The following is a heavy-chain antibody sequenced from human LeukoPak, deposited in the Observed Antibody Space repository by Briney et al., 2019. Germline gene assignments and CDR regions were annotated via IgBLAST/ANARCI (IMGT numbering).Heavy chain of an antibody. J-gene: IGHJ4*02. CDR3: ARATTLIRFLEWLEGAFDY. CDR2: INPNSGGT. V-gene: IGHV1-2*02. D-gene: IGHD3-3*01. Sequence: ASVKVSCKASGYTFTGYYMRWVRQAPGQGLEWMGWINPNSGGTNYAQKFQGRVTMTRDTSISTAYMELSRLRSDDTAVYYCARATTLIRFLEWLEGAFDYWGQGTLVTVSS. CDR1: GYTFTGYY.